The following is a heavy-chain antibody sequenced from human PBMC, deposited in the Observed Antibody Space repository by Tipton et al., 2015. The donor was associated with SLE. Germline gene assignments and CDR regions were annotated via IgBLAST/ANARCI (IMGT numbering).Heavy chain of an antibody. CDR2: INHSGST. CDR1: GGSFSGYY. Sequence: LRLSCAVYGGSFSGYYWSWIRQPPGKGLEWIGEINHSGSTNYNPSLKSRVTISVDTSKNQFSLKLSSVTAADTAVYYCASAGDIVIVPAAMRGNYFDYWGQGTLVTVSS. D-gene: IGHD2-2*01. V-gene: IGHV4-34*01. J-gene: IGHJ4*02. CDR3: ASAGDIVIVPAAMRGNYFDY.